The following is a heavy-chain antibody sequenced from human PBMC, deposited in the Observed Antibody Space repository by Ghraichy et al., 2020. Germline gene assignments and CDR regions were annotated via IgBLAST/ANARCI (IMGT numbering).Heavy chain of an antibody. V-gene: IGHV3-48*03. CDR1: GFIVSNYE. D-gene: IGHD7-27*01. CDR3: VREPSHWGYSGYDAFDI. CDR2: IRHTDNGV. Sequence: GESLNISCKASGFIVSNYEMDWVRQAPGKGLEWVAYIRHTDNGVYYGDSVKGRFTISRDNARNSLYLQMNSLRAEDTALYYCVREPSHWGYSGYDAFDIWGQGTMVTVSS. J-gene: IGHJ3*02.